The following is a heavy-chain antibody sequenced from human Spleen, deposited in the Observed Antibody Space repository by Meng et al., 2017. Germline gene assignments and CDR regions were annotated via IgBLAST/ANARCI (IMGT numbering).Heavy chain of an antibody. Sequence: QVQLQESCPGLVKPSQTLSLTCSVSGDSIRSGGYYWSWIRQHPEKGLEWIGYIFYSGSTDSNPSLKSLVTISQDTSKNQFSLKMSSVTAADTAVYYCARGSYGDHRSHWFDPWGQGTLVTVSS. D-gene: IGHD4-17*01. J-gene: IGHJ5*02. CDR1: GDSIRSGGYY. CDR3: ARGSYGDHRSHWFDP. V-gene: IGHV4-31*01. CDR2: IFYSGST.